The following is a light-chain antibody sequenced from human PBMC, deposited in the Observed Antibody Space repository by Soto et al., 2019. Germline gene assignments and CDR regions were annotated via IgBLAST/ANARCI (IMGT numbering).Light chain of an antibody. CDR3: QQYDSFSVT. CDR2: AAS. CDR1: QSIRSY. Sequence: DVQLTQSPSSLSASVGDRVTITCRASQSIRSYLNWYQQKPGKAPKLLIYAASSLQTGVSSRFSGSGSGTDFTLTISNLQPEDFATYYCQQYDSFSVTFGQGTKVDIK. V-gene: IGKV1-39*01. J-gene: IGKJ1*01.